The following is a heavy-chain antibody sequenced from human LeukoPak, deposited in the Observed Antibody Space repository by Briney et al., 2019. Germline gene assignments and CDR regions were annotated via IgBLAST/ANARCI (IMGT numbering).Heavy chain of an antibody. CDR1: GFTFSGHW. J-gene: IGHJ4*02. CDR3: SRARWYSSDY. V-gene: IGHV3-74*01. Sequence: GGSLRLSCAVSGFTFSGHWMFWVRHGPGKGLVWVSSINSDGSHTGYTDSVKGRFTVSRDNAKNTLYLQMNSLRAEDTAVYYCSRARWYSSDYWGQGTLVTVSS. D-gene: IGHD5-24*01. CDR2: INSDGSHT.